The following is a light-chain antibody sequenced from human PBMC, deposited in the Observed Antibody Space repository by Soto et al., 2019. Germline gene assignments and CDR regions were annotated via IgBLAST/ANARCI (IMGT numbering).Light chain of an antibody. CDR3: QQYNNWPPWT. V-gene: IGKV3-15*01. CDR1: QSVSSN. CDR2: GAS. Sequence: EVVMTQSPATLSVSPGERATLSCRASQSVSSNLAWYQQKPGQAPRLLIYGASTRATGIPARFSGSGSGTDFTLTLISPQSEDFAVYYCQQYNNWPPWTFGQGTKVEIK. J-gene: IGKJ1*01.